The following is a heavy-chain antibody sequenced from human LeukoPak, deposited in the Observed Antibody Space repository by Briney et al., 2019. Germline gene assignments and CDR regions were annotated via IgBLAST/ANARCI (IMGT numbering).Heavy chain of an antibody. CDR1: GFTFSSYD. D-gene: IGHD1-26*01. CDR3: AREDATASDY. V-gene: IGHV3-21*01. CDR2: ISSSSSYI. Sequence: GGALRLSCAASGFTFSSYDMTWVRQAPGKGLEWVSSISSSSSYIYYADSVKGRFTISRDNAKNSLYLQMNSLRAEDTAVYYCAREDATASDYWGQGTLVTVSS. J-gene: IGHJ4*02.